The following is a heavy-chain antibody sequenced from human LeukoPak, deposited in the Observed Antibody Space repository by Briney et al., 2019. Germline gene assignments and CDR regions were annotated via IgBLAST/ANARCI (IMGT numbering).Heavy chain of an antibody. Sequence: GGSLRLSCAASGFTFSAYSMNWVRQAPGKGLEWVSYISSSSSTIYYADSEKGRFTISRDNAKNPLYLQMNSLRVEDTAVYYCARTVGSSSDYYYYYMDVWGKGTTVTVSS. J-gene: IGHJ6*03. CDR3: ARTVGSSSDYYYYYMDV. CDR2: ISSSSSTI. V-gene: IGHV3-48*04. CDR1: GFTFSAYS. D-gene: IGHD6-6*01.